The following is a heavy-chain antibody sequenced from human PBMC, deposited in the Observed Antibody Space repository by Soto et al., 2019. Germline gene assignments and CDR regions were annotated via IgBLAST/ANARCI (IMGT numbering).Heavy chain of an antibody. D-gene: IGHD3-16*01. V-gene: IGHV1-3*02. J-gene: IGHJ6*02. CDR1: GYTFTTYS. CDR2: SNAGNGYT. Sequence: QVQLVQSGAEVKKPGASVKVSCKASGYTFTTYSMHWVRQAPGHRLEWMGWSNAGNGYTQYSQDFQGRVTITRDTSASTAYMELSSRRSEDMAVYYCARDGGSGMDVWGQGTTVTVSS. CDR3: ARDGGSGMDV.